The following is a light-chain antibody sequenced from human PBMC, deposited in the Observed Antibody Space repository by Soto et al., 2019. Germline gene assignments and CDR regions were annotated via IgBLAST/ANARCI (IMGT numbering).Light chain of an antibody. CDR2: DAS. V-gene: IGKV1-5*01. Sequence: DIQMTQSPSTLSASVGDRVTITCRASQSISSHLAWYQQKPGKAPEVLIFDASTLESGVPSRFSGGGSGTKFTLTISSLQPVDFATYYCQQYSSNSYTFGPGTKLEIK. CDR1: QSISSH. J-gene: IGKJ2*01. CDR3: QQYSSNSYT.